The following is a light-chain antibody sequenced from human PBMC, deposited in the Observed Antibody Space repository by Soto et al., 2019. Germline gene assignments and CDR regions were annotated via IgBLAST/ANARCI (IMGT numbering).Light chain of an antibody. CDR2: AAS. J-gene: IGKJ3*01. Sequence: DIQMTQSPSSLSASVGDRVTITCRASQSISSYLNWYQQKPGKAPKLLIYAASNLQSGVPSRFSGSGSGTDFTLTISSLQPEDFATYYCQQSYRTPRTFGPGTKVDIK. CDR3: QQSYRTPRT. CDR1: QSISSY. V-gene: IGKV1-39*01.